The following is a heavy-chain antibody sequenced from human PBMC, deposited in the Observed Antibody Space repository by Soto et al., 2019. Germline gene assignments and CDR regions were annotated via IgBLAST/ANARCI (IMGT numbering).Heavy chain of an antibody. CDR1: GGSISSYY. CDR2: IYYSGST. CDR3: ARGAGELRYFDWLPVSYYFDY. D-gene: IGHD3-9*01. Sequence: PSETLSLTCTFSGGSISSYYWSWIRQPPGKGLEWIVYIYYSGSTNYNPSLKSRVTISVDTSKNQFSLKLSSVTAADTAVYYCARGAGELRYFDWLPVSYYFDYWGQGTLVTVSS. J-gene: IGHJ4*02. V-gene: IGHV4-59*01.